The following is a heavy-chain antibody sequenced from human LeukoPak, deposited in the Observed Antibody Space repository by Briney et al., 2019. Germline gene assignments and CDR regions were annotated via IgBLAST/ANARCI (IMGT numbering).Heavy chain of an antibody. CDR3: ARVYYSNSYDYWYFDL. D-gene: IGHD6-13*01. J-gene: IGHJ2*01. Sequence: SQTLSLTCTVSGGSISGGTYSWSWIRQSAGKGLEWIGRISAGGSTNYNPSLKSRVTISIDTSKNQFSLRLSSVTAADTAVYYCARVYYSNSYDYWYFDLWGRGTLVTVSS. CDR1: GGSISGGTYS. V-gene: IGHV4-61*02. CDR2: ISAGGST.